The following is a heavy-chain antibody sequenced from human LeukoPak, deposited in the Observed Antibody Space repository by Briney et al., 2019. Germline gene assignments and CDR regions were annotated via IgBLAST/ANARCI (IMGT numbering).Heavy chain of an antibody. CDR2: IIPIFGTA. Sequence: ASVKVSCKASRGTFSSYAISWVRQAPGQGLEWTGRIIPIFGTANYAQKFQGRVTITADESTTTAYMDLSSLRSEDTAVYYCASRSIVGATENYFDYWGQGTLVTVSS. D-gene: IGHD1-26*01. CDR1: RGTFSSYA. V-gene: IGHV1-69*13. J-gene: IGHJ4*02. CDR3: ASRSIVGATENYFDY.